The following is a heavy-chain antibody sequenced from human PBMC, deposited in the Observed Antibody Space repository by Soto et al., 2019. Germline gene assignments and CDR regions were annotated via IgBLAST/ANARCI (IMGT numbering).Heavy chain of an antibody. J-gene: IGHJ4*02. Sequence: EVQMLESGGGLVQPGGSLRLSCAASGFTLRNYAMSWVRQAPGKGLEWVSDISGTGGSTYYADSVKGRFTIYRDNSKNTLYLLMNSLRAEDTAVYYCASRHYYDTPGHFEYWGQGTLVTVSS. CDR1: GFTLRNYA. V-gene: IGHV3-23*01. CDR3: ASRHYYDTPGHFEY. CDR2: ISGTGGST. D-gene: IGHD3-22*01.